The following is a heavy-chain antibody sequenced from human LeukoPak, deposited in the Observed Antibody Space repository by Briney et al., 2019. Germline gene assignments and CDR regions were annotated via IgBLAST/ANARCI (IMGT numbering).Heavy chain of an antibody. V-gene: IGHV3-20*04. CDR1: GFTFSSYG. J-gene: IGHJ4*02. CDR2: INWNGGST. CDR3: AREGYSSGWAHDY. Sequence: PGGSLRLSCAASGFTFSSYGMSWVRRAPGKGLEWVSGINWNGGSTDYADSVKGRFTISRDNAKNTLYLQMNSLRAEDTAVYYCAREGYSSGWAHDYWGQGTLVTVSS. D-gene: IGHD6-19*01.